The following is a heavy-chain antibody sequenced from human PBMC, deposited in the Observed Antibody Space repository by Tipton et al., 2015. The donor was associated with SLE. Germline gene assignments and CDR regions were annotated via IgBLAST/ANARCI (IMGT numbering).Heavy chain of an antibody. Sequence: GSLRLSCAASDFTVSSNYMSWVRQAPGKGLEWVSVIYGGDTTYYADSVKGRFTISRENSKNTVYLQMNSLRAEDTAVYYCAREGSAAGRYFDLWGRGTLVTVSS. J-gene: IGHJ2*01. D-gene: IGHD6-13*01. CDR1: DFTVSSNY. CDR2: IYGGDTT. V-gene: IGHV3-53*05. CDR3: AREGSAAGRYFDL.